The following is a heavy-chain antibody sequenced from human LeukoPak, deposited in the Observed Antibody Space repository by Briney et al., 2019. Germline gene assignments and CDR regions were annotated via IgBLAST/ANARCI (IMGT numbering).Heavy chain of an antibody. V-gene: IGHV5-51*01. CDR1: GYTFTSYW. CDR2: NHTGDPDT. CDR3: GRHQHSGSYGAFDI. D-gene: IGHD1-26*01. J-gene: IGHJ3*02. Sequence: GESLQISSQGPGYTFTSYWIGWVRPMPGKGREWVGINHTGDPDTGYSPSFQGQVTIPADKSITTSYLQWSSLKASDTAMYYGGRHQHSGSYGAFDIWGQGTMVTVSS.